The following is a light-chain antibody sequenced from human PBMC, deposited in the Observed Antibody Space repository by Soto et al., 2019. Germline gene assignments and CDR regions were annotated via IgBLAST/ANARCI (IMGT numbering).Light chain of an antibody. CDR1: QSVSSSY. Sequence: EIVLTQSPGTLSLSPGERATLSCRASQSVSSSYLAWYQQKPGQAPRLLIYGASSRATGIPDRFSGSGSGTDFTLTISSLETEDFAVYYCQQYGSSPRTFSQGTKVDIK. CDR3: QQYGSSPRT. J-gene: IGKJ1*01. CDR2: GAS. V-gene: IGKV3-20*01.